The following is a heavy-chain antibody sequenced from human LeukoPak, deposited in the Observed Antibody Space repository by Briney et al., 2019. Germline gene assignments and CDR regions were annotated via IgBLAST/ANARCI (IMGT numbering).Heavy chain of an antibody. J-gene: IGHJ4*02. V-gene: IGHV1-2*02. Sequence: ASVKVSCKSSGYTFTGYFMHWVRQAPGQGLEWMGWINPNSGGTNDAQKFRGRVTMTRDTSIRTPYMELSRLRSDDTAVYYCTRVVGSDSYDYWGQGTLVTVSS. CDR2: INPNSGGT. CDR3: TRVVGSDSYDY. D-gene: IGHD2-21*02. CDR1: GYTFTGYF.